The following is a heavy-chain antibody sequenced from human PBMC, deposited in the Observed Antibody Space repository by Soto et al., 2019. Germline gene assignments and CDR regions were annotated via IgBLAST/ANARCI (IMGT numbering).Heavy chain of an antibody. CDR2: IYSAGST. Sequence: GGSLRLSCAASGLTVSSSYMSWVRQAPGKGLQWVSVIYSAGSTYYANSVKGRFTISRDISTNMVYLQMSSLRAEDTAVYYCARESEDLTSNFDYWGQGTLVTSPQ. V-gene: IGHV3-53*01. CDR1: GLTVSSSY. CDR3: ARESEDLTSNFDY. J-gene: IGHJ4*02.